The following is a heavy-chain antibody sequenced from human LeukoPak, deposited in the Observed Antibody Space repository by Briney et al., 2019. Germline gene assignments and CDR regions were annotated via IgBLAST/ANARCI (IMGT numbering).Heavy chain of an antibody. CDR1: GITFSSYA. Sequence: GGSLRLSCAASGITFSSYAMSWVRQAPGKGLEWVSVICGSGGSTYYADSVRGRFTLSRDNTKRMLYLQMNSLRAEDTAVYYCAKAGALVRSYMDVWGKGTTVTVSS. J-gene: IGHJ6*03. CDR2: ICGSGGST. V-gene: IGHV3-23*01. D-gene: IGHD1-26*01. CDR3: AKAGALVRSYMDV.